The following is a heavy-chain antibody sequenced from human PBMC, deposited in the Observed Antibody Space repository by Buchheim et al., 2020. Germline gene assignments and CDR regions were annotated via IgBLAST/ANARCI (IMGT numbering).Heavy chain of an antibody. CDR1: GFTTSNFW. J-gene: IGHJ4*02. V-gene: IGHV3-7*04. CDR2: IKQDGSDK. D-gene: IGHD3-16*01. CDR3: ARGGGNFDS. Sequence: EVQLVESGGGLVQPGGSLRLSCAASGFTTSNFWMSWVRQAPGKGLQWVASIKQDGSDKYYVDSLKGRFTISRDNAKNSLFLQMNSLEAGDTAVYYCARGGGNFDSWGQGTL.